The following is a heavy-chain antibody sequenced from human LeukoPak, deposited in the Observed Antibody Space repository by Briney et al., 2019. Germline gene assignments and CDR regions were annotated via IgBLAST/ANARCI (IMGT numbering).Heavy chain of an antibody. CDR1: GYTFTSYD. J-gene: IGHJ5*02. CDR3: ARAGGYSYGYSAYNWFDP. D-gene: IGHD5-18*01. V-gene: IGHV1-8*01. Sequence: ASVKVSCKASGYTFTSYDINWVRQATGQGLEWMGWMNPNSGNTGYAQKFQGRVTMTRNTSISTAYMELSSLRSEDTAVYYCARAGGYSYGYSAYNWFDPWGQGTLVTVSS. CDR2: MNPNSGNT.